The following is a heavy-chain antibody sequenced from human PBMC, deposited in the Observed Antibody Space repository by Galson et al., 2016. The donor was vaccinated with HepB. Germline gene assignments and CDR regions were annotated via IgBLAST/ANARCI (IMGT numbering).Heavy chain of an antibody. Sequence: PALVKPTHTLTLTRTFSGFSLTTSGVSVGWVRQPPGKALEWLALIYWDDDNRYSPSLNTRLTITKDTSKNQVVLTMTNMDPVDTGTYYCVYNSPRQQLAPNNYQYYYMDVWGKGTTVTVSS. V-gene: IGHV2-5*04. J-gene: IGHJ6*03. CDR3: VYNSPRQQLAPNNYQYYYMDV. CDR2: IYWDDDN. CDR1: GFSLTTSGVS. D-gene: IGHD6-13*01.